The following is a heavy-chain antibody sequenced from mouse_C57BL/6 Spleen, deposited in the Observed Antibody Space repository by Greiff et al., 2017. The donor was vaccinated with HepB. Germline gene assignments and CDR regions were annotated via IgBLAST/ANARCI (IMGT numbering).Heavy chain of an antibody. D-gene: IGHD2-3*01. CDR2: INPNNGGT. CDR3: ARQKDGYYYYAMDY. Sequence: EVQLQQSGPELVKPGASVKIPCKASGYTFTDYNMDWVKQSHGKSLEWIGDINPNNGGTIYNQKFKGKATLTVDKSSSTAYMELRSLTSEDTAVYYWARQKDGYYYYAMDYWGQGTSVTVSS. V-gene: IGHV1-18*01. CDR1: GYTFTDYN. J-gene: IGHJ4*01.